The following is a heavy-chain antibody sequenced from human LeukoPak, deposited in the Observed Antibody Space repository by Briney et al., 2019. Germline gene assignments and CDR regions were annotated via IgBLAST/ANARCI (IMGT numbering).Heavy chain of an antibody. V-gene: IGHV3-15*01. D-gene: IGHD3-22*01. CDR1: GFTLSNAW. J-gene: IGHJ4*02. Sequence: GGSLRLSCAASGFTLSNAWMSWVRQAPGKGLEWVGRIKSKTDGGTTDHAAPVKGRFTISRDDSKNTLYLQMNSLKTEDTAVYYCTTGPALYYYDSSADYWGQGTLVTVSS. CDR2: IKSKTDGGTT. CDR3: TTGPALYYYDSSADY.